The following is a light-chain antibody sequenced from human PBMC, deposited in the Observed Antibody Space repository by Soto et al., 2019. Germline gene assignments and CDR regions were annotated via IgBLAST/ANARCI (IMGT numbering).Light chain of an antibody. CDR2: GAS. CDR3: QQSGSSPYT. J-gene: IGKJ2*01. V-gene: IGKV3-20*01. CDR1: QSVSSSY. Sequence: EMVLTQSPGTLSLSPGERATLSYRASQSVSSSYLAWYQQKPGQAPRLLIYGASSRATGIPDRFSGSGSGTDFTLTISRLEPEDFAVYYCQQSGSSPYTFGQGTKLEIK.